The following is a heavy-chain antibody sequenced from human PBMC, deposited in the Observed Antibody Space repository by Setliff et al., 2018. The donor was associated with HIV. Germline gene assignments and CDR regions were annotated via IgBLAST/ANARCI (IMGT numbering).Heavy chain of an antibody. V-gene: IGHV3-73*01. CDR3: IPGGSSSIFFPH. CDR2: IRTKANSYAT. Sequence: PGGSLRLSCAASGFGFSGSAMHWVRQASGKGLEWVGHIRTKANSYATVYAASVKGRFTISRDDAKNTAYLQMSSLKTEDTALYYCIPGGSSSIFFPHWGWGTLVTVSS. J-gene: IGHJ4*02. CDR1: GFGFSGSA. D-gene: IGHD2-2*01.